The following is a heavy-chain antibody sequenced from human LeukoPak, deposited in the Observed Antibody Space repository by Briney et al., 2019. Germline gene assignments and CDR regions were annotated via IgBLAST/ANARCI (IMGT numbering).Heavy chain of an antibody. CDR2: IIPIGDIA. Sequence: SVKVSCKPSEGTLSTYDIHWVQQTPGQRIEWMGRIIPIGDIAEYAQNFQGRVTMTADKSTTTAYLEVRSLKSEDTALYYCARVSDTTRVTAAFDVWGQGTMVTVS. CDR1: EGTLSTYD. J-gene: IGHJ3*01. D-gene: IGHD1-1*01. V-gene: IGHV1-69*04. CDR3: ARVSDTTRVTAAFDV.